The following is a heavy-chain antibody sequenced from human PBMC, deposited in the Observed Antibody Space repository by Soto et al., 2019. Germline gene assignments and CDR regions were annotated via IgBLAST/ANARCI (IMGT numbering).Heavy chain of an antibody. J-gene: IGHJ4*02. Sequence: QLQLQESGPGLVKPSETLSLTCTVSGGSISSSSYYWGWIRQPPGKGLEWIGSIYYSGSTYCNPSIRSRVTISVDTSKIRFSLKLSSVTAADTAVYYCSSRDYGDYEDWGQGTLVTVSS. CDR3: SSRDYGDYED. CDR2: IYYSGST. D-gene: IGHD4-17*01. V-gene: IGHV4-39*01. CDR1: GGSISSSSYY.